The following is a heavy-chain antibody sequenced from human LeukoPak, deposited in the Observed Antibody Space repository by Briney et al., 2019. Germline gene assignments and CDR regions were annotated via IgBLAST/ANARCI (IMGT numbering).Heavy chain of an antibody. V-gene: IGHV4-39*01. CDR2: IYHNEST. CDR1: GGSIDSTIYY. CDR3: ARRYCSSINCFSTAAFDI. D-gene: IGHD2-2*01. J-gene: IGHJ3*02. Sequence: SETLSLTCTVSGGSIDSTIYYWGWIRQPPGKGLEWIGNIYHNESTFYNPSLKSRVTISVDTSKNQFSLKLSSVTAADTAVYYCARRYCSSINCFSTAAFDIWGQGTMVTVSS.